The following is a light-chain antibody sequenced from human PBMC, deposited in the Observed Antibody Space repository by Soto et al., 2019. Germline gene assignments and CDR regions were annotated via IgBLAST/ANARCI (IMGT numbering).Light chain of an antibody. CDR3: CSYARSYTLV. J-gene: IGLJ2*01. V-gene: IGLV2-11*01. Sequence: QSALTQPRSVSGSPGQSVTISCTGTSSDVGGYDYVSWYQQHAGKAPKLVIFDVFKRPSGVPDRFSGSKSAITASLTISGLQAEDEADYYCCSYARSYTLVFGGGTKLTVL. CDR2: DVF. CDR1: SSDVGGYDY.